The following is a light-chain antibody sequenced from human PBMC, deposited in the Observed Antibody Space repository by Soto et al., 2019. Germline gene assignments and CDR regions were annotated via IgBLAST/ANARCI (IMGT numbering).Light chain of an antibody. CDR1: GTNFGAGFD. V-gene: IGLV1-40*01. Sequence: QSVLTQPPSVSGAPGQTVTISCIGSGTNFGAGFDVHWYQQLPGTAPKLLIYGNTNRPSGVPDRFSGSRSGSSASLAISGLQAEDEADYYCQTYDKSLGGWVFGGGTKLTVL. CDR2: GNT. CDR3: QTYDKSLGGWV. J-gene: IGLJ3*02.